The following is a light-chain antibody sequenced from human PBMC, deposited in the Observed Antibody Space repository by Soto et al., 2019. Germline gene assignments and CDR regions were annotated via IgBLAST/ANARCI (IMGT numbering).Light chain of an antibody. CDR1: NIGSKS. J-gene: IGLJ2*01. Sequence: SYELPQPPSVSVAPGQTARITCGGNNIGSKSVHWYQQKPRQAPVLVVYDDSDRPSGIPERFSGSNTGNTATLTISRVEAGYEADYYCQVWDSSSDHVVFGGGTKLTVL. V-gene: IGLV3-21*02. CDR2: DDS. CDR3: QVWDSSSDHVV.